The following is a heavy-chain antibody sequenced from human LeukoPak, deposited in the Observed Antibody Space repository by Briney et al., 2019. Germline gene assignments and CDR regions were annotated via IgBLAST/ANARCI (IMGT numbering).Heavy chain of an antibody. CDR2: IYYSGST. Sequence: ASETLSLTCTVSGGSISSYYWSWIRQPPGKGLEWIGYIYYSGSTNYNPSLKSRVTISVDTSKNQFSLKLSSVTAADTAVYYCARARNGYCDYWGRGTLVTVSS. D-gene: IGHD5-18*01. CDR1: GGSISSYY. J-gene: IGHJ4*02. V-gene: IGHV4-59*01. CDR3: ARARNGYCDY.